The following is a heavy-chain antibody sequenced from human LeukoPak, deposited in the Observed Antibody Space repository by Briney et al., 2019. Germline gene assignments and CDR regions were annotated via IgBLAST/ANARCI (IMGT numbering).Heavy chain of an antibody. CDR1: GFTFSSYW. V-gene: IGHV3-7*01. Sequence: GGSLRLSCAASGFTFSSYWMSWVRQAPGKGLEWVANIKQDGSEKYYVDSVKGRFTISRDNAKNSLYLQMNSLRAEDTAVYYCARDRRSQWDLPWGVDYWGQGTLVTVSS. J-gene: IGHJ4*02. D-gene: IGHD1-26*01. CDR2: IKQDGSEK. CDR3: ARDRRSQWDLPWGVDY.